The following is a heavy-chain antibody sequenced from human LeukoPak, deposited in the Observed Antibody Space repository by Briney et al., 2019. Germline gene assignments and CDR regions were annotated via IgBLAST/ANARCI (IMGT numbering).Heavy chain of an antibody. J-gene: IGHJ4*01. CDR3: ARVPTYYYDSSGYYLDY. D-gene: IGHD3-22*01. V-gene: IGHV4-30-4*08. Sequence: SESLSLTCTVSGGSISSGDYYWSWIRQPPGKGLEWIGYIYYSGSTYYNPSLKSRVTISVDTSKNQFSLQLSSVTAADTAVYYCARVPTYYYDSSGYYLDYWGQGTLVTVSS. CDR1: GGSISSGDYY. CDR2: IYYSGST.